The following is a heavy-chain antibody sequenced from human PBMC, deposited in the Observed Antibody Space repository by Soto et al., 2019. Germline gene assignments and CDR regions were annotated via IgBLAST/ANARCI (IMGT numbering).Heavy chain of an antibody. CDR2: ISAYNGNT. CDR1: GYTFTSYG. V-gene: IGHV1-18*01. J-gene: IGHJ5*02. CDR3: ARYSATVTTGDWFDP. D-gene: IGHD4-17*01. Sequence: QVQLVQSGAEVKKPGASVQVSCKASGYTFTSYGISWVRQAPGQGLQWMGWISAYNGNTNYAQKLQGRVTMTTDTSTSTAYMELRSLRSDDTAVYYCARYSATVTTGDWFDPWGQGTLVTVSS.